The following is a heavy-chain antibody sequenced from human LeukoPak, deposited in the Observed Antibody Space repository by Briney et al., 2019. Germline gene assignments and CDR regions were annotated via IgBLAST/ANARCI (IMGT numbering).Heavy chain of an antibody. CDR1: GFTFSSYA. CDR2: ISGSGGST. Sequence: GGSLRLSCAASGFTFSSYAMSWVRQAPGKGLEWVSAISGSGGSTYYADSVKGRFTISRDNSKNTLYLQMNSLRAEDTAVYYCAKDRSPGLRVGAFDYWGQGTLVTVSS. V-gene: IGHV3-23*01. J-gene: IGHJ4*02. CDR3: AKDRSPGLRVGAFDY. D-gene: IGHD1-26*01.